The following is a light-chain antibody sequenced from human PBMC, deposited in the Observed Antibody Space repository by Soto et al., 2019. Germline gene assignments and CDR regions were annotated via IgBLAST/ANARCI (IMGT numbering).Light chain of an antibody. CDR2: DVN. V-gene: IGLV2-14*03. CDR1: SSDVGGYNY. Sequence: QSALTQPASVSGSPGQSITISCTGTSSDVGGYNYVSWYQHHPGKAPKLKIYDVNNRPAGVSNRFSGSKSGNTASLTISGLQAEDEADYYCSSYTGSSTILVFGGGTKLTVL. CDR3: SSYTGSSTILV. J-gene: IGLJ2*01.